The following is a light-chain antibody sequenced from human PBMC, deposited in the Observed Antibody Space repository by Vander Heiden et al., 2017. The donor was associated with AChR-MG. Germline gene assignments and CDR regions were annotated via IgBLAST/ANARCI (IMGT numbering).Light chain of an antibody. CDR3: HVWDSRSDHQV. CDR1: NIGSKS. Sequence: SYVLTQPSSVSVAPGKTARITCGGTNIGSKSVHWYQQRPGQAPVLVIYYDTDRPSEIFERFSGSTSGNTATLTISRVEAGDEADYYCHVWDSRSDHQVCGGGTKLTVL. CDR2: YDT. J-gene: IGLJ2*01. V-gene: IGLV3-21*04.